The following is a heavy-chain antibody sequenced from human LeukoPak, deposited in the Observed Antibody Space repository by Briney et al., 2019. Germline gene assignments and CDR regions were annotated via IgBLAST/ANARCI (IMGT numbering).Heavy chain of an antibody. Sequence: ASVKVSCKASGYTFTSYYMHWVRQAPGQGLEWMGIINPSGGSTSYAQKFQGRVTMTRDTSTSTAYMELRSLRSDDTAVYYCARVASSSKYYFDYWGQGTLVTVSS. CDR1: GYTFTSYY. CDR3: ARVASSSKYYFDY. V-gene: IGHV1-46*01. D-gene: IGHD6-6*01. CDR2: INPSGGST. J-gene: IGHJ4*02.